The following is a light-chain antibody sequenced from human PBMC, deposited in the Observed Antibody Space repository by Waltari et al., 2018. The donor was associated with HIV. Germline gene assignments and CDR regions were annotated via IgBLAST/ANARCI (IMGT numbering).Light chain of an antibody. V-gene: IGKV1-39*01. CDR3: QQGYSTSWT. J-gene: IGKJ1*01. Sequence: DIQMTQSPSSLSASVGDRVTITCRASQSISSYFNWYQQKPGKAPQLLIYAASSLQSWVPSRCSGSCSGTDFTLSISSLQPEDFATYYCQQGYSTSWTFGQGTKVLIK. CDR1: QSISSY. CDR2: AAS.